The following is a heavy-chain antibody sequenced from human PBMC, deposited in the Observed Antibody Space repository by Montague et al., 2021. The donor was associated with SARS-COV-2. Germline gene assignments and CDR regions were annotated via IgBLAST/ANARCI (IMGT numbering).Heavy chain of an antibody. Sequence: PALVKPTQTLTLTCTFSGFSLSTSGVGVGWIRQPPGKALEWLALIYWDDDKRYSPSLKSRLTITKDTSKNQVVLTMTNMDPVDTATYYSGDSPPYYDFWRRYTGLYTRFDPWGQGTLVTVSS. D-gene: IGHD3-3*01. CDR2: IYWDDDK. J-gene: IGHJ5*02. V-gene: IGHV2-5*02. CDR3: GDSPPYYDFWRRYTGLYTRFDP. CDR1: GFSLSTSGVG.